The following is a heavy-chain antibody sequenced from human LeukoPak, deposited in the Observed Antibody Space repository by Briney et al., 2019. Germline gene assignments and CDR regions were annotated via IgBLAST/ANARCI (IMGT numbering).Heavy chain of an antibody. CDR2: IKQGGSEE. Sequence: GGSLRLSCSASGFSFSNYAMYWVRQAPGKGLGWVANIKQGGSEEYYVDSVKGRFTISRDNAKNPLYLQMNSLRAEDTAVYYCARDFGLRCSGGTCYSVYYYGMDVWGKGTTVTVSS. CDR3: ARDFGLRCSGGTCYSVYYYGMDV. J-gene: IGHJ6*04. V-gene: IGHV3-7*03. CDR1: GFSFSNYA. D-gene: IGHD2-15*01.